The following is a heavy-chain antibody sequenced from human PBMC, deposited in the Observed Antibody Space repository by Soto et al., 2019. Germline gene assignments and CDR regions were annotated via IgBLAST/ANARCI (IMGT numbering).Heavy chain of an antibody. V-gene: IGHV3-33*01. CDR3: ARDPFAQQLDTPMRVGWFDP. D-gene: IGHD6-13*01. J-gene: IGHJ5*02. CDR2: IWYDGSNK. CDR1: GFTFSSYG. Sequence: GGSLRLSCAASGFTFSSYGMHWVRQAPGKGLEWVAVIWYDGSNKYYADSVKGRFTISRDNSKNTLYLRMNSLRAEDTAVYYCARDPFAQQLDTPMRVGWFDPWGQGTLVTVSS.